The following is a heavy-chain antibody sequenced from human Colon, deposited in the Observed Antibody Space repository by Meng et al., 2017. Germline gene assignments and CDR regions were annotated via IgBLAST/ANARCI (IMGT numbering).Heavy chain of an antibody. CDR3: ARGGKDLYTFDI. V-gene: IGHV3-74*01. CDR2: INTDESIT. J-gene: IGHJ3*02. Sequence: GGSLRLSCAASGFTFSNYWMHWVRQTPGKGLAWVSRINTDESITNYADSVKGRFTISRDNAKNTLYLQMNSLRAEDTAVFYCARGGKDLYTFDIWGQGTTVTVSS. CDR1: GFTFSNYW. D-gene: IGHD3-16*01.